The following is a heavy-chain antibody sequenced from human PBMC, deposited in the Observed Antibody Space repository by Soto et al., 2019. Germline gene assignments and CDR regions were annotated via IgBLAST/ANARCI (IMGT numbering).Heavy chain of an antibody. D-gene: IGHD6-19*01. CDR3: ARFSIAVAGIDY. Sequence: QVQLQESGPGLVKPSETLSLTCTVSGGSISSYYWSWIRQPPGKGLEWIGYIYYSGSTNYNPSLKSRXXIXVXXSKNQFSLKLSSVTAADTAVYYCARFSIAVAGIDYWGQGTLVTVSS. J-gene: IGHJ4*02. CDR1: GGSISSYY. CDR2: IYYSGST. V-gene: IGHV4-59*08.